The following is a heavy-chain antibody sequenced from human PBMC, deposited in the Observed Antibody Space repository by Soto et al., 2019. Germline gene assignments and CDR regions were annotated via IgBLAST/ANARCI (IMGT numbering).Heavy chain of an antibody. V-gene: IGHV4-39*07. CDR1: GGSISSSSYY. CDR2: IYYSGST. D-gene: IGHD3-3*01. CDR3: ARAREGVVTMGWFDP. J-gene: IGHJ5*02. Sequence: PSETLSLTCAVSGGSISSSSYYWGWIRQPPGKGLEWIGSIYYSGSTYYNPSLKSRVTISVDKSKNQFSLKLSSVTAADTAVYYCARAREGVVTMGWFDPWGQGTLVTVSS.